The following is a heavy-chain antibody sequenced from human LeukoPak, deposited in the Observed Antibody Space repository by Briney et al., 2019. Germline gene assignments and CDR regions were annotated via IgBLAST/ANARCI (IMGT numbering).Heavy chain of an antibody. CDR3: ARLEASTGKFYFDY. V-gene: IGHV4-59*08. D-gene: IGHD6-13*01. CDR2: IYYSGST. J-gene: IGHJ4*02. Sequence: PSETLSLTCTVSGGSISSYYWSWIRQTPGRGLEWIGYIYYSGSTNYNPSLKSRVTISVDTSKSQFSLKLSPVTAADTAFYYCARLEASTGKFYFDYWGQGTLVTVSS. CDR1: GGSISSYY.